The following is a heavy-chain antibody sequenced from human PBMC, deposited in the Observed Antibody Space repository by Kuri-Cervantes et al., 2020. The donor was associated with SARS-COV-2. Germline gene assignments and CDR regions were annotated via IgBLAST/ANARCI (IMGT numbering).Heavy chain of an antibody. Sequence: SGPTLVKPTQTLTLTCTFSGFSLSSNGMRVSWIRQPPGKALEWLARLDWDEDKFYSSSLKTRLTISKDTSKNQVVLTMTNVDPVDTATYFCAREGISVVGTDYFDYWGQGILVTVSS. D-gene: IGHD6-19*01. V-gene: IGHV2-70*04. CDR3: AREGISVVGTDYFDY. CDR2: LDWDEDK. CDR1: GFSLSSNGMR. J-gene: IGHJ4*02.